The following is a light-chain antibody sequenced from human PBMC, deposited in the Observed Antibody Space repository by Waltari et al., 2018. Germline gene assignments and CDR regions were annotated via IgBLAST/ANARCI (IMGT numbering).Light chain of an antibody. CDR1: QGLDTY. J-gene: IGKJ4*01. Sequence: DIQLTQSPSFLSASVGDRVTITCRASQGLDTYLAWYQQRPGKAPNLLIYAASTLQSGIPSRFSGSGSGTEFTLTISSLQPEDFATYYCLQLSSYPRTFGGGTKVESK. V-gene: IGKV1-9*01. CDR2: AAS. CDR3: LQLSSYPRT.